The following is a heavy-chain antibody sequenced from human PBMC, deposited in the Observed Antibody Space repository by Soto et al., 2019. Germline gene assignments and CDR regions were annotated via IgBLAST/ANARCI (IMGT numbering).Heavy chain of an antibody. D-gene: IGHD3-22*01. CDR2: IIPIFGTA. CDR1: GGTFSSYA. Sequence: QVQLVQSGAEVKKPGSSVKVSCKASGGTFSSYAISWVRQAPGQGLEWMGGIIPIFGTANYAQKFQGRVTITADESTSTAYMELSSLRSEDTAVYYCAGPGKKPHYYESDWYFDLWGRGTLVTVSS. CDR3: AGPGKKPHYYESDWYFDL. V-gene: IGHV1-69*01. J-gene: IGHJ2*01.